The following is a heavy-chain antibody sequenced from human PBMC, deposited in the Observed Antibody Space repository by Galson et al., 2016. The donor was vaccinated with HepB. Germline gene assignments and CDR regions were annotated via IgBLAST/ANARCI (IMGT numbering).Heavy chain of an antibody. CDR3: ARVGYCSSTTCRQAYDY. Sequence: SLRLSCAASGFTFSDHYMDWVRQAPGKGLEWVGRTRNKANSYATEYAASVKGRFTISRDDSKNSLYLQMNSLKIEDTAEYYCARVGYCSSTTCRQAYDYWGQGTLVTVSS. J-gene: IGHJ4*02. V-gene: IGHV3-72*01. CDR1: GFTFSDHY. CDR2: TRNKANSYAT. D-gene: IGHD2-2*01.